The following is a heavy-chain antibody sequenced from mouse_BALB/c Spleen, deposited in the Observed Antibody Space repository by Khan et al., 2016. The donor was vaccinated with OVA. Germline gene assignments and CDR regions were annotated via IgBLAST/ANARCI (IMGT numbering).Heavy chain of an antibody. CDR3: ARPPYITDTMAY. Sequence: QIQLVQSGPELKKPGETVKISCKASGYTFTKFGMNWVKQAPGKGLEWMGWINTYTGEPTYADDFKGRFAFSMETSASTAYLQINNLKDEDTATDFCARPPYITDTMAYWGQGTSVTVSS. CDR2: INTYTGEP. D-gene: IGHD1-2*01. V-gene: IGHV9-3-1*01. J-gene: IGHJ4*01. CDR1: GYTFTKFG.